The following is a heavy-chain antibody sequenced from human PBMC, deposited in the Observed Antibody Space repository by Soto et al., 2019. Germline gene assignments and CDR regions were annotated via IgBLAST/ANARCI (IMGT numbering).Heavy chain of an antibody. V-gene: IGHV4-39*01. CDR2: IYYSGST. J-gene: IGHJ5*02. Sequence: PSETLSLTCTVSGGSISSSSYYWGWIRQPPGKGLEWIGSIYYSGSTYYNPSLKSRVTISVDTSKNQFSLKLSSVTAADTAVYYCASGGADIVVVVAATPGWFDPWGQGTLVTVSS. CDR1: GGSISSSSYY. CDR3: ASGGADIVVVVAATPGWFDP. D-gene: IGHD2-15*01.